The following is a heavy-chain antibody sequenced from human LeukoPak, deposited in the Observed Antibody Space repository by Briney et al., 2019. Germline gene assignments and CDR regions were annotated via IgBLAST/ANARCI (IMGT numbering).Heavy chain of an antibody. J-gene: IGHJ4*02. CDR2: IYTGGST. Sequence: GGSLRLSCAASGFTVSVDYMSWGRQAPGKGLEWVSIIYTGGSTYYTNSVKGRFTISRDSSKNTLYLQMDSLRAEDTAVYYCARGYTLPREIDNWGQGTLVTVSS. V-gene: IGHV3-53*01. CDR1: GFTVSVDY. CDR3: ARGYTLPREIDN. D-gene: IGHD2-2*02.